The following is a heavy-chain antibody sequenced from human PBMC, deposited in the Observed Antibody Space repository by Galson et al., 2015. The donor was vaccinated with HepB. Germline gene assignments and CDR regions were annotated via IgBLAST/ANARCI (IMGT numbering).Heavy chain of an antibody. CDR2: IYPDDSNT. V-gene: IGHV5-51*01. CDR1: GYSFTSYW. D-gene: IGHD3-22*01. J-gene: IGHJ6*02. CDR3: ARLDSSGYYYYGMDV. Sequence: QSGAEVKKPGESLKISCKGSGYSFTSYWIGWVRQMPGKGLEWMGIIYPDDSNTRYSPSFQGQVTISADKSISTAYLQWGSLKASDTAMYYCARLDSSGYYYYGMDVWGQGTTVIVSS.